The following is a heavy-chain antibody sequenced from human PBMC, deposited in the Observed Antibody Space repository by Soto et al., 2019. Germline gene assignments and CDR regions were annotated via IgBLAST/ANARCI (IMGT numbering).Heavy chain of an antibody. CDR3: ARGSAKYCSGGSCPFDY. CDR1: GGSISSYY. D-gene: IGHD2-15*01. V-gene: IGHV4-59*01. Sequence: QVQLQESGPGLVKPSETLSLTCTVSGGSISSYYWSWIRQPPGKGLEWIGYIYYSGSTNYNPSLKSRVTISVDTSKNQFALKLSSVTAADTAVYYCARGSAKYCSGGSCPFDYWGQGTLVTVSS. J-gene: IGHJ4*02. CDR2: IYYSGST.